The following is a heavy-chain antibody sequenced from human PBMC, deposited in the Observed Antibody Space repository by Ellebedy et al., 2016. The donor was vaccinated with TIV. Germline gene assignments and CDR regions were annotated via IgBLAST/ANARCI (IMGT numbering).Heavy chain of an antibody. Sequence: MPSETLSLTCTVSGGSISSYYWSWIRQPPGKGLEWIGYIYYSGSTNYNPSLKSRVTISVDTSKNQFSLKLSSVTAADTAVYYCARAVFGTKFDFWGQGTLVTVSS. D-gene: IGHD1-14*01. J-gene: IGHJ4*02. CDR3: ARAVFGTKFDF. V-gene: IGHV4-59*12. CDR2: IYYSGST. CDR1: GGSISSYY.